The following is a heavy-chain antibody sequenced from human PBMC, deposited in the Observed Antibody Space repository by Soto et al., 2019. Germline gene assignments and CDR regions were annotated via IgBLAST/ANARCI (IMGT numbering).Heavy chain of an antibody. CDR3: ARDKRVTMIGGWFDP. D-gene: IGHD3-22*01. V-gene: IGHV4-38-2*02. CDR2: IYHSGKT. J-gene: IGHJ5*02. Sequence: PGKELEWIGSIYHSGKTYYKPSLRSRVTVSVDTSKNQFSMKLISVTAADTAVYYCARDKRVTMIGGWFDPWGQGTLVTVSS.